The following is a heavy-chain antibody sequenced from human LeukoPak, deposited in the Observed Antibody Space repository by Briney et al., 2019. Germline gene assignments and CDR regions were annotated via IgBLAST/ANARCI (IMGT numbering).Heavy chain of an antibody. V-gene: IGHV1-69*01. D-gene: IGHD3-9*01. J-gene: IGHJ4*02. CDR1: GGTFSSYA. Sequence: SSVKVSCKASGGTFSSYAISWVRQAPGQGLEWMGGTIPIFGTANYAQKYQGRVTITADESTSTAYMELSSLRSEDTAVYYCARSSYYDILTGYYGGNFDYWGQGTLVTVSS. CDR3: ARSSYYDILTGYYGGNFDY. CDR2: TIPIFGTA.